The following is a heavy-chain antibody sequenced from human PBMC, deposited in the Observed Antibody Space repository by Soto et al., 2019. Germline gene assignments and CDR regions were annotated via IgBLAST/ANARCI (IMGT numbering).Heavy chain of an antibody. CDR1: RFTVSSYA. D-gene: IGHD2-21*01. CDR3: AKDRGDYYYYYSGMDV. CDR2: TSGSGGST. V-gene: IGHV3-23*01. J-gene: IGHJ6*02. Sequence: GGCMRLACAASRFTVSSYAMSWVRQAPGKGLEWVSATSGSGGSTYYADSVKGRFTISRDNTKNTLYLQMNSLRAEDTAVYYCAKDRGDYYYYYSGMDVWGQGTTVTVSS.